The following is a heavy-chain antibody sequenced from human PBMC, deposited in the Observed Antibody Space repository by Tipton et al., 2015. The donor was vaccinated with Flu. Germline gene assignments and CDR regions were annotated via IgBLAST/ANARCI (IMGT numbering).Heavy chain of an antibody. V-gene: IGHV2-70*11. CDR3: ARIRGNNWAFDY. CDR1: GFSLNTGEMC. J-gene: IGHJ4*02. D-gene: IGHD1-20*01. CDR2: IDSDGAT. Sequence: LVKPTQTLTLACTFSGFSLNTGEMCVSWIRQPPGQALEWLARIDSDGATYYNTSLQTRLTISKDTSKNQVVLTMTNMDPVDTATYYCARIRGNNWAFDYWGQGTRVTVSS.